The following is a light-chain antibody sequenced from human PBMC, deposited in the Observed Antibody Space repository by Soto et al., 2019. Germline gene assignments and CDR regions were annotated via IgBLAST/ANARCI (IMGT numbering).Light chain of an antibody. V-gene: IGLV2-14*01. Sequence: QSVLTQPASVSGSLGKSITISCTGTSSDVGGYNYVSWYQQHPGKDPKVVIFEVTKRPSGVSSRFSGSKSGNTASLTVSGLQAEDEGDYYCSSYTSSRTVLFGGGTKLTVL. CDR1: SSDVGGYNY. J-gene: IGLJ2*01. CDR3: SSYTSSRTVL. CDR2: EVT.